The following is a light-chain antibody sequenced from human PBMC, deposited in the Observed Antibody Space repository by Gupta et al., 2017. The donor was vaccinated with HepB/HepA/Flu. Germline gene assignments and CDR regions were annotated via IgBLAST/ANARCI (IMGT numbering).Light chain of an antibody. CDR3: LLVDRGDREA. J-gene: IGLJ2*01. V-gene: IGLV7-46*01. Sequence: AVVPQEPSLSVSPGGPVTLTCGSTTGVVTSGHSHYWLQTQPGQALRTLIYDTNNHPSGTPARFSGTVREGTAALTLSGAQPEDEAEYFCLLVDRGDREAFGGGTKLTVL. CDR2: DTN. CDR1: TGVVTSGHS.